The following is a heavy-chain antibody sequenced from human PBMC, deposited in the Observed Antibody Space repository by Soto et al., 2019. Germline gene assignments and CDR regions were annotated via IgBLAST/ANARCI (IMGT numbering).Heavy chain of an antibody. Sequence: ASVKVSCKASGYTFTNYYMHWVRQAPGQRPEWMGWINAGDDITQFSQKFQGRLTFTRDTSASTGYMELRSLRSEDTAVYYCARRARIGAQLWLPFALWAQGSLVTVSS. J-gene: IGHJ4*02. CDR3: ARRARIGAQLWLPFAL. CDR1: GYTFTNYY. V-gene: IGHV1-3*01. D-gene: IGHD5-18*01. CDR2: INAGDDIT.